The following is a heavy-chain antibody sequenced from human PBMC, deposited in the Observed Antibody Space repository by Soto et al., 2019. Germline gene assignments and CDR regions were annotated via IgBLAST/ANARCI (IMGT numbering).Heavy chain of an antibody. Sequence: QVQLVQSGAEVKKPGASVTVSCKASGYTFSRHGISWVRQAPGQGLEWMAWSGNTNYAQKFQGRLTLTTNPSTRTAYMGLRSLRSDDTAVYYCARGADDFSSGYYYEYWGQVTLVTVSS. D-gene: IGHD3-3*01. V-gene: IGHV1-18*04. CDR2: SGNT. CDR3: ARGADDFSSGYYYEY. J-gene: IGHJ4*02. CDR1: GYTFSRHG.